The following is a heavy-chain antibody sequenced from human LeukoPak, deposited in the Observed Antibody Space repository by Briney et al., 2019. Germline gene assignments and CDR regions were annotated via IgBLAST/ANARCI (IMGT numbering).Heavy chain of an antibody. CDR3: ARVGGTNYYYYGMDV. J-gene: IGHJ6*02. D-gene: IGHD1-26*01. Sequence: SETLSLTCTVSGGSISNYYWSWIRQPPGKGLEWIGYIYYSGSTNYNPSLKSRVTISVDTSKNQFSLKLSSVTAADTAVYYCARVGGTNYYYYGMDVWGQGTTVTVSS. CDR2: IYYSGST. V-gene: IGHV4-59*01. CDR1: GGSISNYY.